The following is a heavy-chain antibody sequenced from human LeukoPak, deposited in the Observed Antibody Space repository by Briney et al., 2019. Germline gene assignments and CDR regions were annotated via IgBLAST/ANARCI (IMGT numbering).Heavy chain of an antibody. D-gene: IGHD6-13*01. J-gene: IGHJ4*02. CDR2: IYSGGST. V-gene: IGHV3-53*01. CDR1: GFTFSSNY. Sequence: GGSLRLSCAASGFTFSSNYMSWVRQAPGKGLEWVSVIYSGGSTYYADSVKGRFTISRDNSKNTLYLQMNSLRAEDMAVYYCARMGLAAAFDYWGQGTLVTVSS. CDR3: ARMGLAAAFDY.